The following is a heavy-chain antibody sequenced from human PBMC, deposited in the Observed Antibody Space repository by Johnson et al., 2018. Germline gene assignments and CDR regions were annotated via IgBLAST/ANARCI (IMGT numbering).Heavy chain of an antibody. CDR3: ARVRPPTRDFQH. J-gene: IGHJ1*01. CDR1: GFTFSSYG. V-gene: IGHV3-33*01. Sequence: QVQLVESGGGVVQPGRSLRLSCAASGFTFSSYGMHWVRQAPGKGLEWVAVIWYDGSNKYYADSVKGRFTISRDNSKNTLYLQMNSLRDEDTAVYYCARVRPPTRDFQHWGQGTLVTVSS. D-gene: IGHD5-12*01. CDR2: IWYDGSNK.